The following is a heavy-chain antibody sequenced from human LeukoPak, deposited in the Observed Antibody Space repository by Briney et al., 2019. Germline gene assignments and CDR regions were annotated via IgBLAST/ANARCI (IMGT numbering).Heavy chain of an antibody. Sequence: GGSLRLSCAASGFTFSSYSMNWVRQAPGKGLEWVSSISSSSSYIYYADSVKGRFTISRDNSKNTLYLQMNSVRSEDTALYYCAKPSGSGVDYWGQGTRVTVSS. CDR1: GFTFSSYS. J-gene: IGHJ4*01. CDR3: AKPSGSGVDY. CDR2: ISSSSSYI. V-gene: IGHV3-21*01. D-gene: IGHD1-26*01.